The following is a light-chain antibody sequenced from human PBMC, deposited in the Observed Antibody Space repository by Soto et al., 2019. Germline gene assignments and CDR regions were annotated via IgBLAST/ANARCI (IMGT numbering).Light chain of an antibody. CDR2: LNGDGSH. CDR3: QTWGTGPAV. V-gene: IGLV4-69*01. Sequence: QLVLTQSPSASASLGASVKLTCTLSSGHSSYAIAWHQQQPEKGPRYLMKLNGDGSHSKGDGIPDRFSGSSSGAERYVTISGLQSEDEADYYCQTWGTGPAVFGGGTQLTVL. CDR1: SGHSSYA. J-gene: IGLJ7*01.